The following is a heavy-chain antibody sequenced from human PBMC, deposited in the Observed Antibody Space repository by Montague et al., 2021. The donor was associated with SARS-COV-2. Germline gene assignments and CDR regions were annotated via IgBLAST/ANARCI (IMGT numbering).Heavy chain of an antibody. CDR3: ARVEYYGFWSGQYGTRYYFYGMDV. Sequence: CAISGDSVSRDSVAWNWIRQSPSRGLEWLGRTYYRSEWYMDYALSLNSRMAINPDTSKNEFSLHLNSVTPDDTAVYYCARVEYYGFWSGQYGTRYYFYGMDVWGQGTTVTVSS. V-gene: IGHV6-1*01. CDR2: TYYRSEWYM. CDR1: GDSVSRDSVA. D-gene: IGHD3-3*01. J-gene: IGHJ6*02.